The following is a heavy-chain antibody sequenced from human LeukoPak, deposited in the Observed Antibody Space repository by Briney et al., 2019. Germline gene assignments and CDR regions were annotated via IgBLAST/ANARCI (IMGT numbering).Heavy chain of an antibody. CDR1: GASISSHY. J-gene: IGHJ6*03. V-gene: IGHV4-59*11. D-gene: IGHD3-3*01. Sequence: SETLSLTCAVSGASISSHYWSWIRQPPGKGLEWIGYTSGSISDNPSLKSRVAVSVDPSQNQVSLSLTSVTAADTAVYYCARVLTIFGLDTTDFYMDVWGKGTTVTVSS. CDR3: ARVLTIFGLDTTDFYMDV. CDR2: TSGSI.